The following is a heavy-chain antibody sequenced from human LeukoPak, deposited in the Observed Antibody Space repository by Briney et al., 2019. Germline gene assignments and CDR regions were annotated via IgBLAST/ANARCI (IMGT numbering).Heavy chain of an antibody. Sequence: GASVKVSCKASGYNFPSNGISWVRQAPGQGLEWMGGIIPIFGTASYAQKFQGRVTITADESTSTAYMELSSLRSEDTAVYYCARSPGWDSSGPLDYWGQGTLVTVSS. CDR2: IIPIFGTA. V-gene: IGHV1-69*13. J-gene: IGHJ4*02. D-gene: IGHD3-22*01. CDR1: GYNFPSNG. CDR3: ARSPGWDSSGPLDY.